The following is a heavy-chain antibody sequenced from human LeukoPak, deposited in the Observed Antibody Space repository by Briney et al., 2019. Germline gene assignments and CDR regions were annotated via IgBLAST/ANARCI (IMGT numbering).Heavy chain of an antibody. V-gene: IGHV3-21*01. CDR3: ARRRGYCSSTSCPGSWFDP. D-gene: IGHD2-2*01. Sequence: SGGSLRLSCAASGFTFSSYSMNWVRQAPGKGLEWVSSISSSSYIYYADSVKGRFAISRDNAKNSLYLQMNSLRAEDTAVYYCARRRGYCSSTSCPGSWFDPWGQGTLVTVSS. J-gene: IGHJ5*02. CDR2: ISSSSYI. CDR1: GFTFSSYS.